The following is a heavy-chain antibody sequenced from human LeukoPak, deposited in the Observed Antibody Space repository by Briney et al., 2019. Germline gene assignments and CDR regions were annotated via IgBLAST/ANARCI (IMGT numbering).Heavy chain of an antibody. Sequence: GASVKVSCKASGYTFTSYGISWVRQAPGQGLEWMGWISAYNGNTNYAQKLQGRVTMTTDTSTSTAYMELRSLRSDDTAVYYCASPGVVGISDIDAFDIWGQGTMVTVSS. CDR1: GYTFTSYG. CDR2: ISAYNGNT. V-gene: IGHV1-18*01. D-gene: IGHD2/OR15-2a*01. CDR3: ASPGVVGISDIDAFDI. J-gene: IGHJ3*02.